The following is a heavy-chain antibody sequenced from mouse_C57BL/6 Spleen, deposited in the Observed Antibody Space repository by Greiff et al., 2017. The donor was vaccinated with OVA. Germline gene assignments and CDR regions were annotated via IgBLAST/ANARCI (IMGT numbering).Heavy chain of an antibody. D-gene: IGHD2-10*02. V-gene: IGHV1-55*01. J-gene: IGHJ3*01. CDR3: ARREYGNYEGFAY. CDR1: GYTFTSYW. Sequence: QVQLQQPGAELVKPGASVKMSWKASGYTFTSYWITWVKQRPGQGLEWIGDIYPGSGSTNYNEKFKSKATLTVDTSSSTAYMQLSSLTSEDSAVYYCARREYGNYEGFAYWGQGTLVTVSA. CDR2: IYPGSGST.